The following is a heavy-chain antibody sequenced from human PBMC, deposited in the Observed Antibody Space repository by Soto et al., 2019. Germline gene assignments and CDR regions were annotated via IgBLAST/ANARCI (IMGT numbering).Heavy chain of an antibody. CDR2: INDRGSI. CDR3: ARESHDMLSGPPWVWYFDL. CDR1: GGAFSGYY. J-gene: IGHJ2*01. D-gene: IGHD3-9*01. Sequence: QVQLQQWGAGPLRPLETLSLTCGVSGGAFSGYYWAWIRQSPGKGLEWIGEINDRGSINYNPSLKSRESISVETSKNHYPLNLRSVTAADTAVYYCARESHDMLSGPPWVWYFDLWGRGTLVTVSS. V-gene: IGHV4-34*01.